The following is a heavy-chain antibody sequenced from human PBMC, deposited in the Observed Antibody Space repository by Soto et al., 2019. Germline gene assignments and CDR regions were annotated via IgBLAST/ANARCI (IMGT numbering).Heavy chain of an antibody. J-gene: IGHJ4*02. D-gene: IGHD1-26*01. V-gene: IGHV3-23*01. CDR3: AKDPGGSYFFDY. CDR2: ISGSGGST. CDR1: GFTFSSYA. Sequence: SGGSLRLSCAASGFTFSSYAMSWVRQAPGKGLEWVSAISGSGGSTYYADSVKGRFTISRDNSKNTLYLQMNSLRAEDTAVYYCAKDPGGSYFFDYWGQGTLVTVSS.